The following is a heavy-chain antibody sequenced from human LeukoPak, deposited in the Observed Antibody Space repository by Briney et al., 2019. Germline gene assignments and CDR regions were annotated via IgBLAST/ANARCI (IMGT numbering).Heavy chain of an antibody. V-gene: IGHV1-69*13. Sequence: SVKVSCKASGGTFSSYAISWVRQAPGQGLEWMGGIIPIFGTANYAQKFQGRVTITADESTSTAYMELSSLRSEDTAVYYCARLVVPAARYYYYYMDVWGKGTTVTVSS. CDR2: IIPIFGTA. J-gene: IGHJ6*03. CDR3: ARLVVPAARYYYYYMDV. CDR1: GGTFSSYA. D-gene: IGHD2-2*01.